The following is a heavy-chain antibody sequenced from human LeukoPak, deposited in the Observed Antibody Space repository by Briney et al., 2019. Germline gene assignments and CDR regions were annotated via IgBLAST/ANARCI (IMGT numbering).Heavy chain of an antibody. D-gene: IGHD6-13*01. Sequence: LAGGSLRLSCAASGFTFSSYAMHWVRQAPGKVLEWMAAISYDGSNRYYADSVKGRFTISRDNSKNTLYLQMNSLRTEGTAVYYCVRLTAAGRRTDFDYWGQGTQVTVSS. J-gene: IGHJ4*02. CDR3: VRLTAAGRRTDFDY. CDR1: GFTFSSYA. CDR2: ISYDGSNR. V-gene: IGHV3-30*04.